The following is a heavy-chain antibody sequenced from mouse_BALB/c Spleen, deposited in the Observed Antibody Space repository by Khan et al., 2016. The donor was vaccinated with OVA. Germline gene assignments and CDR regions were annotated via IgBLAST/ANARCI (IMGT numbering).Heavy chain of an antibody. CDR3: ASDYGSSCFDY. Sequence: EVQLVESGPGLVKPSQSLSLTCTVTGYSITSDYAWNWIRQFPGNKLEWMGSISYSGSTSYNQSLKSRISITRDTSKNQFFLQCNSVTTEDTATYYCASDYGSSCFDYWGQGTTLTVSS. V-gene: IGHV3-2*02. CDR2: ISYSGST. J-gene: IGHJ2*01. D-gene: IGHD1-1*01. CDR1: GYSITSDYA.